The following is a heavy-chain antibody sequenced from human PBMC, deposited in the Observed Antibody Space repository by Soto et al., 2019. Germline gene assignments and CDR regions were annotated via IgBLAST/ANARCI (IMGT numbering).Heavy chain of an antibody. Sequence: PGGSLRLSRVASGFPFNNAWINWVRQVPGKGLEWVGRVKSKADGGSGDYAAPVKGRFVVSRDDSKDIVYLQMNSLKIEDTGVYYCTTDSRTTLPEIRFDYWGHGTQVTVSS. CDR3: TTDSRTTLPEIRFDY. J-gene: IGHJ4*01. CDR1: GFPFNNAW. V-gene: IGHV3-15*07. D-gene: IGHD1-26*01. CDR2: VKSKADGGSG.